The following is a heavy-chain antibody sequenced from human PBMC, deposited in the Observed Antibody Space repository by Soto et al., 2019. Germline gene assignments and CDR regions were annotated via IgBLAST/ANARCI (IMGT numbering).Heavy chain of an antibody. Sequence: SETLSLTCTVSGGSVSSESYYWSWIRQPPGKGLEWIGNVYYSGGAKYNPSVKRRVSISVDTSKNQFSLNLSSVTAADTAVYYCTRDGDGRMTTNPYYYYGMDVWGPGITVTVSS. V-gene: IGHV4-61*01. CDR3: TRDGDGRMTTNPYYYYGMDV. D-gene: IGHD2-21*02. CDR2: VYYSGGA. J-gene: IGHJ6*02. CDR1: GGSVSSESYY.